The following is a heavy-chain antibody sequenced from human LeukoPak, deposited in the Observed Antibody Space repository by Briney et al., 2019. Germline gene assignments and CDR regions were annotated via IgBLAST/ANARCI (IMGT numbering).Heavy chain of an antibody. CDR2: ISYDGSNK. V-gene: IGHV3-30*03. CDR1: GFTFSSYG. J-gene: IGHJ4*02. Sequence: PGGSLRLSCAASGFTFSSYGMHWVRQAPGKGLEWVAVISYDGSNKYYADSVKGRFTISRDNSKNTLYLQTNSLRAEDTAVYYCAREGVYSNGPFDYWGQGTRVTVSS. D-gene: IGHD5-18*01. CDR3: AREGVYSNGPFDY.